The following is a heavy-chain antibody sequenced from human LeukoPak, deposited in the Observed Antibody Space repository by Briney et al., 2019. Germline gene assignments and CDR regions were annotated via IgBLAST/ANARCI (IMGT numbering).Heavy chain of an antibody. V-gene: IGHV4-4*02. D-gene: IGHD1-26*01. J-gene: IGHJ4*02. CDR1: GDSMSSIDW. CDR3: AANGYYTIEY. Sequence: SETLSLTCAVSGDSMSSIDWWSWVRQPPGKGLEWIGEIHHTGSTNYNPSLKSRVTISVDKSKNQFSLNFNSMSAADSAVYYCAANGYYTIEYWGQGTLVTVSS. CDR2: IHHTGST.